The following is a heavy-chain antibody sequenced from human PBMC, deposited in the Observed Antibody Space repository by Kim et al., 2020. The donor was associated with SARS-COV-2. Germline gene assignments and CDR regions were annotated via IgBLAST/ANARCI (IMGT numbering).Heavy chain of an antibody. CDR3: ARPGSGSYINWFDP. J-gene: IGHJ5*02. V-gene: IGHV3-30*04. CDR2: ISYDGSNK. D-gene: IGHD3-10*01. CDR1: GFTFSSYA. Sequence: GGSLRLSCAASGFTFSSYAMHWVRQAPGKGLEWVAVISYDGSNKYYADSVKGRFTISRDNSKNTLYLQMNSLRAEDTAVNYCARPGSGSYINWFDPWGQGTLVTVSS.